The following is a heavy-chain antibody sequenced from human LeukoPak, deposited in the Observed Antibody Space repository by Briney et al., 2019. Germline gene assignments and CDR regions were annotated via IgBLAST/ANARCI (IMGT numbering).Heavy chain of an antibody. Sequence: LGESLRLSCAPSRFSLGNFVMSWVRQAPGKGLEWVSSISSSSTYIYYADSVKGRFTISRDNAKNSLYLQMNSLRAEDTAVYYCARDIYPYSSSPPFDPWGQGTLVTVSS. CDR3: ARDIYPYSSSPPFDP. V-gene: IGHV3-21*01. CDR1: RFSLGNFV. D-gene: IGHD6-13*01. CDR2: ISSSSTYI. J-gene: IGHJ5*02.